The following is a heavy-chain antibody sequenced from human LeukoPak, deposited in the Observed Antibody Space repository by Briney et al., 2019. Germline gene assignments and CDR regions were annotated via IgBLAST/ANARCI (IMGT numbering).Heavy chain of an antibody. J-gene: IGHJ1*01. CDR1: GFTFGSYS. CDR2: IGHTGSIT. D-gene: IGHD3-10*01. V-gene: IGHV3-48*02. Sequence: GGSLRLSCAGSGFTFGSYSMNWVRHAPGKGLEWVSYIGHTGSITDYADSVKGRFTIPRDNAKNSLYLQMDTLRDEDTAVYYCVRDGAVVTSGSYPWRYFQYWGQGTLVTVSS. CDR3: VRDGAVVTSGSYPWRYFQY.